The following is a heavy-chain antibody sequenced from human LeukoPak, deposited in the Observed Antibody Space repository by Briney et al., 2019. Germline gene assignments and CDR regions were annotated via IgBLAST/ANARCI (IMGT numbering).Heavy chain of an antibody. D-gene: IGHD1-14*01. J-gene: IGHJ3*02. CDR1: GGSISSGDYY. Sequence: SETLSLTCTVSGGSISSGDYYWSWIRQPPGKGLEWIGYIYYSGSTYYNPSLKSRVTISIDTSKNQFSLKLSSVTAADTAVYYCARAPGLGAFDIWGQGTMVTVSS. CDR2: IYYSGST. V-gene: IGHV4-30-4*01. CDR3: ARAPGLGAFDI.